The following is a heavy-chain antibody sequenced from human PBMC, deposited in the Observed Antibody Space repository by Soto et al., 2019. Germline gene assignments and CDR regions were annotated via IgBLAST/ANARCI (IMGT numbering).Heavy chain of an antibody. Sequence: WGSLRLSCSASGFPLGTHDMGWVRQAPGTGLEWVSSISGTGAKTYYSNAVTGRFTISRDNSKNTLHLQMQNLRAEDTAIYYFVRAMTYYASKGWFEPWGQGTLVAVSS. CDR2: ISGTGAKT. V-gene: IGHV3-23*01. CDR3: VRAMTYYASKGWFEP. J-gene: IGHJ5*02. CDR1: GFPLGTHD. D-gene: IGHD3-22*01.